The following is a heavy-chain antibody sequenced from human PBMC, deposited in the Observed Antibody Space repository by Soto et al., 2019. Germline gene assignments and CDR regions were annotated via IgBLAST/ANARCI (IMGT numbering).Heavy chain of an antibody. V-gene: IGHV5-51*01. J-gene: IGHJ6*02. Sequence: GEPKKISCEASGYRFTSYWIGWVRKMPGKGLEWMGIIHPGDSDTKYSPSFQGQVTISVDKSITTAYLQWSSLKASDTAMYYCARTPGPEVAASLEYYYLSGMTSGAKGPPSPSP. CDR1: GYRFTSYW. D-gene: IGHD2-15*01. CDR2: IHPGDSDT. CDR3: ARTPGPEVAASLEYYYLSGMTS.